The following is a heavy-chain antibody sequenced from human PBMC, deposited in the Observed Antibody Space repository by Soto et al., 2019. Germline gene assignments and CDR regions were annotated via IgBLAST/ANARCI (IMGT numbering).Heavy chain of an antibody. CDR1: GYTFTGYY. CDR3: ARDAVSTIGDFDY. J-gene: IGHJ4*02. V-gene: IGHV1-2*02. CDR2: INPNSGAT. Sequence: GASVKVSCKASGYTFTGYYMHWVRQAPGQGLEWMGWINPNSGATNQAQKFQGRVTMARDTSISTAYLELSRLTSDDTAVYYCARDAVSTIGDFDYWGQGTLVTVYS. D-gene: IGHD5-12*01.